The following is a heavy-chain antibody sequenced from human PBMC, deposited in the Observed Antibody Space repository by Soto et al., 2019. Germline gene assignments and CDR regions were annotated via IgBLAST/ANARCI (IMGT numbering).Heavy chain of an antibody. CDR2: ISGSGVST. J-gene: IGHJ4*02. D-gene: IGHD2-2*01. CDR1: GFTFSSYA. CDR3: AKVIEAAAMCY. Sequence: SGGSLRLSCAASGFTFSSYAISWVRQAPWKGLEWVSAISGSGVSTYYADSVKGRFTISRDNSKNTLYLQMNSLRAEDTAVYYCAKVIEAAAMCYWGQGTLVTVSS. V-gene: IGHV3-23*01.